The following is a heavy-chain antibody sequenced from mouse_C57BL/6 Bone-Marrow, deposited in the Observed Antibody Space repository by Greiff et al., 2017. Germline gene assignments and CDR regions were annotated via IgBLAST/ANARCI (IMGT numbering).Heavy chain of an antibody. CDR1: GYTFTSYW. CDR2: IHPSDSDT. D-gene: IGHD1-1*01. V-gene: IGHV1-74*01. Sequence: QVQLKQPGAELVKPGASVKVSCKASGYTFTSYWMHWVKQRPGQGLEWIGRIHPSDSDTNYNQKFKGKATLTVDKSSSTAYMQLSSLTSEDSAVYYCAIGGCGSSYGRYFDVWGTGTTVTVSS. J-gene: IGHJ1*03. CDR3: AIGGCGSSYGRYFDV.